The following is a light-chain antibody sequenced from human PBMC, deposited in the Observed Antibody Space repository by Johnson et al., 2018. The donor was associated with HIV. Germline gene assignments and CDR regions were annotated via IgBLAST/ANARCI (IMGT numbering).Light chain of an antibody. CDR3: GTWDSSLSAYV. V-gene: IGLV1-51*02. Sequence: VLTQPPSVSAAPGQKVTISCSGSSSNIGNNYVSWYQQLPGTAPKLLIYENNKRPSGIPDRFSGSKSGPSATLGITGLQTGDEADYYCGTWDSSLSAYVFGTGTKVTVL. J-gene: IGLJ1*01. CDR2: ENN. CDR1: SSNIGNNY.